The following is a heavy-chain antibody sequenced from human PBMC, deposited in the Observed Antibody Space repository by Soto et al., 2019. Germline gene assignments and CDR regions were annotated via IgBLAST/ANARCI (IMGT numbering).Heavy chain of an antibody. CDR1: GFTFSNAW. V-gene: IGHV3-15*07. Sequence: GGSLRLSCAASGFTFSNAWMNWVRQAPGKGLEWVGRIKSKTDGGTTDYAAPVKGRCPISKDDSKNTVYLQMNSLKTEDTAVYYCTSRLSPKWELPGSIEAFDIWGQGTMVTVSS. CDR3: TSRLSPKWELPGSIEAFDI. J-gene: IGHJ3*02. CDR2: IKSKTDGGTT. D-gene: IGHD1-26*01.